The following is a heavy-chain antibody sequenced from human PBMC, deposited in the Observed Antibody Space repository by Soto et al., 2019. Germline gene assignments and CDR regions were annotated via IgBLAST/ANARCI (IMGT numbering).Heavy chain of an antibody. CDR1: GGSISSGGNY. CDR2: IYYSGST. D-gene: IGHD6-19*01. CDR3: ARDISPLLKYSSGCFY. J-gene: IGHJ4*02. V-gene: IGHV4-31*03. Sequence: TSETLSLTCTVSGGSISSGGNYWSWIRQHPGKGLEWIGYIYYSGSTYYNPSLKSRVTISVDTSKNQFSLKLSSVTAADTAVYYCARDISPLLKYSSGCFYWGQGTLVTVSS.